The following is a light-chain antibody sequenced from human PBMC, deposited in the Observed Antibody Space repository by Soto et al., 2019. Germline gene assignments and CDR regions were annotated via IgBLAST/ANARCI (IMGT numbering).Light chain of an antibody. V-gene: IGLV2-23*01. J-gene: IGLJ1*01. CDR2: EGS. Sequence: QSALPQPASVSGSPGQSITISCTGTSSDVGSYNLVSWYQQHPGKAPKLMIYEGSKRPSGVSNRFSGSKSGNTASLTISGLQAEDEADYYCFSNAGSSNFVFGTGTKLTVL. CDR1: SSDVGSYNL. CDR3: FSNAGSSNFV.